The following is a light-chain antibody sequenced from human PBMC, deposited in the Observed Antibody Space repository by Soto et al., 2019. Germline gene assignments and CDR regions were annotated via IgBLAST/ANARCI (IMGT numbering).Light chain of an antibody. CDR1: QDISNY. CDR2: DAS. V-gene: IGKV1-33*01. CDR3: QQYDNPLLT. Sequence: DIQMTQSPSSLSAAVGDRVTITCQASQDISNYLNWYQQKPGKAPKLLIYDASNLATAVPSRFSGSGSGTDFTFTISSLQPEDIATYYCQQYDNPLLTFGGGTKGEIK. J-gene: IGKJ4*01.